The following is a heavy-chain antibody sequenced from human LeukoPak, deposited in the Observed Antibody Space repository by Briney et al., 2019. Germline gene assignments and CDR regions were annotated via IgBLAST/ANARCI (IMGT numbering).Heavy chain of an antibody. CDR3: AQYYYDSSGYYFDY. Sequence: PSETLSLTCAVSGGSISSGGYSWSWIRQPPGKGLEWIGYIYYSGSTNYNPSLKSRVTISVDTSKNQFSLKLSSVTAADTAVYYCAQYYYDSSGYYFDYWGQGTLVTVSS. J-gene: IGHJ4*02. V-gene: IGHV4-61*08. CDR1: GGSISSGGYS. D-gene: IGHD3-22*01. CDR2: IYYSGST.